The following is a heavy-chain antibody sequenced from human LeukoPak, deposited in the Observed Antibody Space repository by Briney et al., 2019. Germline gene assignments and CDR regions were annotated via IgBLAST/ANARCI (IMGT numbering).Heavy chain of an antibody. J-gene: IGHJ4*02. CDR3: VSFYETY. V-gene: IGHV3-74*01. D-gene: IGHD2/OR15-2a*01. Sequence: GGSLRLSCAASGSYWMHWVRQAPGKGLVWVSHINSDGSWTSYADTVKGRFTISKDNAKNTVYLQMNNLRAEDTAVYYCVSFYETYWGRGTLVTVSS. CDR1: GSYW. CDR2: INSDGSWT.